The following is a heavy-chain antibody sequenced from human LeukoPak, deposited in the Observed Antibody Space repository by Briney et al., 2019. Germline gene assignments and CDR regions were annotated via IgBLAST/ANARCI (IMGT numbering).Heavy chain of an antibody. CDR2: ISYDGSNK. J-gene: IGHJ4*02. CDR3: AKDRAPFYYDSSGSHDY. D-gene: IGHD3-22*01. Sequence: GRSLRLSCAASGFTFSSYGMHWVRQAPGKGLEWVAVISYDGSNKYYADSVKGRFTISRDNSKNTLYLQMNSLRAEDTAVYYCAKDRAPFYYDSSGSHDYWGQGTLVTVSS. V-gene: IGHV3-30*18. CDR1: GFTFSSYG.